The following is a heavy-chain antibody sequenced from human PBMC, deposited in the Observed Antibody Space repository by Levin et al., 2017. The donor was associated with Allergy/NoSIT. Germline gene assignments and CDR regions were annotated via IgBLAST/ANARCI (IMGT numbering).Heavy chain of an antibody. CDR3: ARDRDILTGYPDAFDI. CDR1: GFTFSSYS. CDR2: ISSSSSTI. D-gene: IGHD3-9*01. Sequence: GESLKISCAASGFTFSSYSMNWVRQAPGKGLEWVSYISSSSSTIYYADSVKGRFTISRDNAKNSLYLQMNSLRDEDTAVYYCARDRDILTGYPDAFDIWGQGTMVTVSS. J-gene: IGHJ3*02. V-gene: IGHV3-48*02.